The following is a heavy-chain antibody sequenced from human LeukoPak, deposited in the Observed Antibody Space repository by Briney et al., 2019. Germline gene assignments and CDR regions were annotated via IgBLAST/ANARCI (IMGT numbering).Heavy chain of an antibody. CDR2: FDPEDGET. CDR1: GYTLTELS. Sequence: ASVKVSCKVSGYTLTELSMHWVRQAPGKGLEWMGGFDPEDGETIYAQKFQGRVTMTEDTSTDTAYMELSSLRSEDTAVYYCATDSRWDPRGIAVVWGQGTLVTVSS. J-gene: IGHJ4*02. V-gene: IGHV1-24*01. D-gene: IGHD6-19*01. CDR3: ATDSRWDPRGIAVV.